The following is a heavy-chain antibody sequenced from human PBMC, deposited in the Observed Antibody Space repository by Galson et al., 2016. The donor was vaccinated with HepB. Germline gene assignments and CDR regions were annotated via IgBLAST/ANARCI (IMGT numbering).Heavy chain of an antibody. V-gene: IGHV1-2*02. J-gene: IGHJ3*01. CDR2: GGT. CDR3: AKDFDITIFPFDVFDV. Sequence: GGTNYAQKFQGRVTMTRDTSISTAYMELSRLRAEDTALYYCAKDFDITIFPFDVFDVWGQGTMVTVS. D-gene: IGHD3-3*01.